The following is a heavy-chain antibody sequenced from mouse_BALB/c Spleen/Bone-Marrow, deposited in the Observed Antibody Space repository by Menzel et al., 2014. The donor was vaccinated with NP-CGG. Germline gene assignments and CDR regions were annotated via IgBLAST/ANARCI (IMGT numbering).Heavy chain of an antibody. Sequence: QVQLQQPGAELVKPGASVKLSCKASGYTFTSYWMHWVKQRPGQGLEWIGEINPSNGRTNYNEKFESKATLTVDKSSSTAYMQLSSLTSEDSAVYYCARERYDYDWKDYWGQGTTLTVSS. V-gene: IGHV1S81*02. CDR1: GYTFTSYW. CDR3: ARERYDYDWKDY. CDR2: INPSNGRT. D-gene: IGHD2-4*01. J-gene: IGHJ2*01.